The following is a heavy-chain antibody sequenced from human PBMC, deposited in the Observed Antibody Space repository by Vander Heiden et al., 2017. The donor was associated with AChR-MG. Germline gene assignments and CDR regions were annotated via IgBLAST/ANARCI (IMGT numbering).Heavy chain of an antibody. V-gene: IGHV4-39*01. CDR1: GGSISRSLYH. Sequence: QLQLQASGPGLVKPSETLSLTCTVSGGSISRSLYHWGWSRQPPGKGLEWIGGSDCSGCTYYNPTLKMRVTRSGETSKNQFSRKLSSVTAADTAVYYGARRGRDIVVVPAAIGFDYSGQGTLVTGSS. CDR2: SDCSGCT. J-gene: IGHJ4*02. CDR3: ARRGRDIVVVPAAIGFDY. D-gene: IGHD2-2*02.